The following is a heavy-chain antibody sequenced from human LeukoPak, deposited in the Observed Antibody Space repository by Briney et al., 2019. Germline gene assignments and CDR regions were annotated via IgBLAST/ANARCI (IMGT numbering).Heavy chain of an antibody. CDR2: INYSGST. V-gene: IGHV4-59*08. CDR1: AGSISSYY. J-gene: IGHJ4*02. CDR3: ARPNQYCIGVGCYSGHY. D-gene: IGHD2-15*01. Sequence: PSETLSFTATAAAGSISSYYWSWIGQPPGKELKWMGYINYSGSTNYNPSLKSRVTISVDTSKNQFSLKLSSVTAADTAVYYCARPNQYCIGVGCYSGHYWGQGTLVTVSS.